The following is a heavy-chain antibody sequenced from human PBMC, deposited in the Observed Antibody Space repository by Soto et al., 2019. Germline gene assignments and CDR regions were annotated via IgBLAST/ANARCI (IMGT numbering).Heavy chain of an antibody. CDR1: GYTFTSYA. V-gene: IGHV1-3*01. D-gene: IGHD4-17*01. J-gene: IGHJ3*02. CDR3: AKHDHGEAFAFDI. Sequence: VASVKVSCKASGYTFTSYAMHWVRQAPGQRLEWMGWINAGNGNTKYSQKFQGRVTITRDTSASTAYMELSSLRSEDTAVYYCAKHDHGEAFAFDIWGQGTMVTVSS. CDR2: INAGNGNT.